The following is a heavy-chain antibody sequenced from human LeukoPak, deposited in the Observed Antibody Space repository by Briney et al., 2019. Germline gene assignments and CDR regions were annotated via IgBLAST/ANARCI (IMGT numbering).Heavy chain of an antibody. CDR2: INPNSGGT. CDR3: ARSDVLYASQGEARYFNH. Sequence: ASVKVSCKASGYTFTGYYMHWVRQAPGQGLEWMGWINPNSGGTNYARKFQGRVTMTRDTSISTLYMDLNSLRSDDTAVYYCARSDVLYASQGEARYFNHWGQGTLVTVSS. V-gene: IGHV1-2*02. CDR1: GYTFTGYY. D-gene: IGHD3-16*01. J-gene: IGHJ4*02.